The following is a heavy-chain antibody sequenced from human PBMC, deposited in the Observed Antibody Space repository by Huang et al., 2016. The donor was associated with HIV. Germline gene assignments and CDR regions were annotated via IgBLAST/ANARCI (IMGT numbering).Heavy chain of an antibody. Sequence: QVQLEQWGAGLLKPSETLSLTCAVYGGSFSGYFWNWLRQSPGKGLCGIGQINHAGVTDYNPSLKSRATISVDTSKNQFSLKLTSVTAADTAIYYCAREIMISFGGPFDSWGHGNLVTVSS. CDR1: GGSFSGYF. CDR2: INHAGVT. V-gene: IGHV4-34*02. CDR3: AREIMISFGGPFDS. J-gene: IGHJ5*01. D-gene: IGHD3-16*01.